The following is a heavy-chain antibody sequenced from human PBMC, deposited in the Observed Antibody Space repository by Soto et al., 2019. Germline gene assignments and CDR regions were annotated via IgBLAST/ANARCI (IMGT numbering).Heavy chain of an antibody. D-gene: IGHD2-21*01. Sequence: ASVKVSCKTSGYTFTGYYIHWVRQAPGQGLEWMGWINPNSGDTQYAQNFQGWVTMTRDTSISTAYMELSRLRSDDTAVYYSASGRFSVTTHCYHFDNWGKETLLTVSS. V-gene: IGHV1-2*04. J-gene: IGHJ4*02. CDR2: INPNSGDT. CDR1: GYTFTGYY. CDR3: ASGRFSVTTHCYHFDN.